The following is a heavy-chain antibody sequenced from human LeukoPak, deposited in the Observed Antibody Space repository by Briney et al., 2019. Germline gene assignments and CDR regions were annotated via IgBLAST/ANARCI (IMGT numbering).Heavy chain of an antibody. CDR2: INLDGSDP. Sequence: GGSLRLSCAASGFTFGGYSMTWVRQAPGKGLEWVANINLDGSDPFYVGFVKGRFTISRDNADNSLYLQMNSLRAEDTAVYYCGRVIAGAIDYWGQGTLVTVSS. V-gene: IGHV3-7*01. CDR1: GFTFGGYS. J-gene: IGHJ4*02. CDR3: GRVIAGAIDY. D-gene: IGHD6-13*01.